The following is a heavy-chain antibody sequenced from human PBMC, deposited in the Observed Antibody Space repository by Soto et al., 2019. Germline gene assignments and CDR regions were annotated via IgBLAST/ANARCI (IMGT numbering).Heavy chain of an antibody. Sequence: ASVKVSCKASGYTFTSYGISWVRQAPGQGLEWMGWISAYNGNTNYAQKLQGRVTMTTDTSTSTAYMELRSLRSDDTAVYYCARDGTTIFGVVLNRGPDYWGQGTLVTVSS. V-gene: IGHV1-18*01. CDR3: ARDGTTIFGVVLNRGPDY. D-gene: IGHD3-3*01. CDR2: ISAYNGNT. CDR1: GYTFTSYG. J-gene: IGHJ4*02.